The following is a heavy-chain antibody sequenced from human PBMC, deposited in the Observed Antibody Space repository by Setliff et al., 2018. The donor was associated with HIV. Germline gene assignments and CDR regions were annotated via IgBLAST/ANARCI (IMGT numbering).Heavy chain of an antibody. V-gene: IGHV1-18*01. CDR2: ISAYHHKT. Sequence: ASVKVSCKASGYTFKSYGITWVRQAPGQGLEWMGWISAYHHKTNYAQKLQGRVTMTTDTSTRTAYMELRSLRSDDTAVYYCARYRPRSYDDILTGFGCFDYWGQGSLVTVSS. D-gene: IGHD3-9*01. CDR1: GYTFKSYG. CDR3: ARYRPRSYDDILTGFGCFDY. J-gene: IGHJ4*02.